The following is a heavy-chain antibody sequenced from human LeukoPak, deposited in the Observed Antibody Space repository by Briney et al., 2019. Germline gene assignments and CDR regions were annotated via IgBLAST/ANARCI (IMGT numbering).Heavy chain of an antibody. Sequence: PSETLPLTCTVSGGSISSYYWSWIRQPPGKGLEWIAYLFYSGSTDYNPSLESRVTISVDTSKNQFSLKLRSVTAADTAVYYCATVAVIRGVTYFDYWGQGTLVTVSS. D-gene: IGHD3-10*01. J-gene: IGHJ4*02. CDR1: GGSISSYY. CDR3: ATVAVIRGVTYFDY. V-gene: IGHV4-59*01. CDR2: LFYSGST.